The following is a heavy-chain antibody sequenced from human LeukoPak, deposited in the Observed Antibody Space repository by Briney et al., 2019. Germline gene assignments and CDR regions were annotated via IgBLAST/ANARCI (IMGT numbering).Heavy chain of an antibody. Sequence: SQTLSLTCAISGDSVSSNSAAWSWIRQSPSRGLEWLGRAYYRSKWHNNYAVSVKSRITINPDTSKNQFSLQLNSVTPEDTAVYYCAREETAGYYFDYWGQGTLVTVSS. CDR3: AREETAGYYFDY. J-gene: IGHJ4*02. V-gene: IGHV6-1*01. D-gene: IGHD6-13*01. CDR1: GDSVSSNSAA. CDR2: AYYRSKWHN.